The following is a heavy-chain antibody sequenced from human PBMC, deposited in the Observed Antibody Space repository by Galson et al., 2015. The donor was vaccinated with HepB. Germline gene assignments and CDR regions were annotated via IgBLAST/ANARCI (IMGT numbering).Heavy chain of an antibody. CDR1: GFTFSNYA. V-gene: IGHV3-30*18. Sequence: SLRLSCAASGFTFSNYAMQWVRQAPGKGLEWVSLVSYDGSAKYYADSVKGRFTISKDISKNTVYLQMNSLRAEDTAVYYCVKERRGWYGDYWGQGTLVTVSS. CDR2: VSYDGSAK. J-gene: IGHJ4*02. D-gene: IGHD6-19*01. CDR3: VKERRGWYGDY.